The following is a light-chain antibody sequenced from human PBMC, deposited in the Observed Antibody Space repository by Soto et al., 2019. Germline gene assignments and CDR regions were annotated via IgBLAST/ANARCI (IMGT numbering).Light chain of an antibody. CDR3: QHRET. J-gene: IGKJ1*01. V-gene: IGKV3-20*01. Sequence: EIVMTQSPATLSLSPGERATLSCRASQSVSSSYLAWYQQKPGQAPRLLIYGASSRATGIPDRFSGSGSGTDFTLTISRLEPEDFAVYYCQHRETFGQGTKVDIK. CDR1: QSVSSSY. CDR2: GAS.